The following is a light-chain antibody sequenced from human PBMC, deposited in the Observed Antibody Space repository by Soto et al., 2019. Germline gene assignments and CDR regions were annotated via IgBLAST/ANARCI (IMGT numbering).Light chain of an antibody. CDR2: EGS. CDR3: CSYAGSTTFV. CDR1: SSDVGSYNL. V-gene: IGLV2-23*03. J-gene: IGLJ2*01. Sequence: QSVLTQPASVSGSPGQSITISCTGTSSDVGSYNLVSWYQHHPGKAPKLMIYEGSRRPSGVSNRFSASKSGNTASLTISGLQAEDEADYYCCSYAGSTTFVFGGGTKLTVL.